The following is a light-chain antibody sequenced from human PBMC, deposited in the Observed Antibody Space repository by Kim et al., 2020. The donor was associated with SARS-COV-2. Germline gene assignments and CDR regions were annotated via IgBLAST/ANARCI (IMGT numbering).Light chain of an antibody. V-gene: IGLV1-40*01. CDR3: QSYDSSLSSSV. CDR2: GTS. J-gene: IGLJ3*02. CDR1: SSNIGAGFD. Sequence: QSVLTQPPSVSGAPGQRVTISCTGSSSNIGAGFDIHWYQLLPGTAPKLLIYGTSNRPSGVPDRFSGSKSGTSASLAITGLQAEDEADYYCQSYDSSLSSSVFGGGTQLTVL.